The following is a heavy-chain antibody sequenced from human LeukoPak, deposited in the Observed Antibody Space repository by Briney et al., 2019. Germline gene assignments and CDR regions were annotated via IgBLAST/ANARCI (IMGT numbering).Heavy chain of an antibody. J-gene: IGHJ4*02. CDR1: GFTFSSYS. Sequence: PGGSLRLSCAASGFTFSSYSMNWVRQAPGKGLEWVSYISSSSSTIYYADSVKGRFTISRDNAKNSLYLQMNSLRAEDTAVYYCARSIAVAGPNREDYFDYWGQGTLVTVSS. D-gene: IGHD6-19*01. CDR2: ISSSSSTI. CDR3: ARSIAVAGPNREDYFDY. V-gene: IGHV3-48*04.